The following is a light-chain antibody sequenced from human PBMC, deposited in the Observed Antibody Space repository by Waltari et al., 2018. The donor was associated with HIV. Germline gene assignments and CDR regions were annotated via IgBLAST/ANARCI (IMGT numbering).Light chain of an antibody. CDR3: SSYTSSSTRGV. CDR1: SSYVGGYNY. J-gene: IGLJ3*02. CDR2: DVS. V-gene: IGLV2-14*03. Sequence: QSALTQPASVSGSPGQSITISCTGTSSYVGGYNYVSWYQQHPGKAPKLMIYDVSNRPSGVSNRFSGSKSGNTDFLTISGLQAEDEADYYCSSYTSSSTRGVFGGGTKRTVL.